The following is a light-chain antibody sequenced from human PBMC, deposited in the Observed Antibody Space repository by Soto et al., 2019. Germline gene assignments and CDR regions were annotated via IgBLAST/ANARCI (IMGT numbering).Light chain of an antibody. CDR1: QSISSW. CDR3: QQYNSYPWT. V-gene: IGKV1-5*03. J-gene: IGKJ1*01. Sequence: DIQMTQSPSTLSASVGDRVTITCRASQSISSWVAWYQQKPGKAPKLLIYKASSLESGAPSRFSGSGSGTEFTLTISSLQPDDFATYNGQQYNSYPWTFGQGTKVEIK. CDR2: KAS.